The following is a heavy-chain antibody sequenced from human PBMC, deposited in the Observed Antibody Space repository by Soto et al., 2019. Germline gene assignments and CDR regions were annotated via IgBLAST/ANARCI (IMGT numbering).Heavy chain of an antibody. D-gene: IGHD1-7*01. CDR1: GFTFDDYA. V-gene: IGHV3-9*01. CDR2: ISWNSGSI. Sequence: GGSLRLSCAASGFTFDDYAMHWVRQAPGKGLEWVSGISWNSGSIGYADSVKGRFTISRDNAKNSLYLQMNSLRAEDTALYYCAKAELELGLGGKPYYYYYYMDVWGKGTTVTVSS. J-gene: IGHJ6*03. CDR3: AKAELELGLGGKPYYYYYYMDV.